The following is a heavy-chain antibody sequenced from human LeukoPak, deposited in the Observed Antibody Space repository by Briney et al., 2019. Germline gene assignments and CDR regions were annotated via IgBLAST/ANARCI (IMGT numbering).Heavy chain of an antibody. CDR3: ARDSGSYSPLGNWFDP. D-gene: IGHD3-10*01. J-gene: IGHJ5*02. Sequence: PGGSLRLSCAASGFTFSSYSMNWVRQAPGKGLEWIGSIYYSGSTYYNPSLKSRVTISVDTSKNQFSLKLSSVTAADTAVYYCARDSGSYSPLGNWFDPWGQGTLVTVSS. CDR1: GFTFSSYS. V-gene: IGHV4-39*07. CDR2: IYYSGST.